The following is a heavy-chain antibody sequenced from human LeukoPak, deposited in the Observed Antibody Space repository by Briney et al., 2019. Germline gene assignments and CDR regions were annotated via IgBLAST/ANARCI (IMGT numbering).Heavy chain of an antibody. J-gene: IGHJ4*02. CDR3: ARRLLNYYGSGSYRFDY. CDR2: INHSGGT. V-gene: IGHV4-34*01. CDR1: GGSFSGYY. Sequence: SETLSLTCAVYGGSFSGYYWSWTRQPPGKGLEWIGEINHSGGTNYNPSLKSRVTISVDTSKNQFSLKLSSVTAADTAVYYCARRLLNYYGSGSYRFDYWGQGTLVTVSS. D-gene: IGHD3-10*01.